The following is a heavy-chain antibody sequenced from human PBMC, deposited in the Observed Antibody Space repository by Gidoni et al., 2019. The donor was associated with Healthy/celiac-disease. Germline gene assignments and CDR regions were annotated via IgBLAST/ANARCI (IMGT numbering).Heavy chain of an antibody. Sequence: QVQLVESGGGVVQPGRSLRLSCAASGFPFSSYGMHWVRQAPGKGLEWVAVIWYDGSNKYYADSVKGRFTISRDNSKNTLYLQMNSLRAEDTAVYYCARDSLLRYFDWLFAFDYWGQGTLVTVSS. J-gene: IGHJ4*02. CDR2: IWYDGSNK. CDR1: GFPFSSYG. D-gene: IGHD3-9*01. V-gene: IGHV3-33*01. CDR3: ARDSLLRYFDWLFAFDY.